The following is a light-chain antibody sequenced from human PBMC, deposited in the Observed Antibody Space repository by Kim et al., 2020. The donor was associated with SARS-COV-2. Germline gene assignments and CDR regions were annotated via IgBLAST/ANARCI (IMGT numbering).Light chain of an antibody. CDR2: AAS. V-gene: IGKV1-39*01. CDR3: QQSNITPFT. Sequence: DIQMTQSPSSLSASVGDRVTITCRTTQSISSHLNWYQQKPGRAPKLLISAASTLQGGVPSRFSGSGSETDFTLTISSLQPEDSATYFCQQSNITPFTFGPGTKVDI. J-gene: IGKJ3*01. CDR1: QSISSH.